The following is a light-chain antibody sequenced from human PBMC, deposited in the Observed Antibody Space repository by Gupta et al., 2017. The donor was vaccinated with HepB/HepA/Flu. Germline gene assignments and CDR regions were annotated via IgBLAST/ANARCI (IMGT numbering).Light chain of an antibody. CDR2: SNN. J-gene: IGLJ1*01. Sequence: SVLTQPPSAAGTPGQRVPLSCSGSSPNIGSNTVNWYQPLPGTATKLLIYSNNQRPSGVPDRFSGSKSGTAATLTISGLQSEDEAGYYCAAGDDSLNGRYVFGTGTKVTVL. V-gene: IGLV1-44*01. CDR3: AAGDDSLNGRYV. CDR1: SPNIGSNT.